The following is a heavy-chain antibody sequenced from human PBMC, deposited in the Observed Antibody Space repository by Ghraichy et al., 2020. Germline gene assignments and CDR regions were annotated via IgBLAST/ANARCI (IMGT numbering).Heavy chain of an antibody. Sequence: GGSLRLSCAASGFTFSSYAMSWVRQAPGKGLEWVSSISDSGDSTFYTDSVKGRFTISRDNSKNTLYLQMNSLRAEDTAVYYCAKGWGWFDPWGQGTLVTVSS. V-gene: IGHV3-23*01. CDR2: ISDSGDST. CDR3: AKGWGWFDP. CDR1: GFTFSSYA. J-gene: IGHJ5*02. D-gene: IGHD1-26*01.